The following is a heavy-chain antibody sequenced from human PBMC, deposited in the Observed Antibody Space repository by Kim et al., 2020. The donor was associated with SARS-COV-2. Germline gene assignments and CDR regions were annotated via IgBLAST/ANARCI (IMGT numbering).Heavy chain of an antibody. CDR3: ARAVRELWFEQNYFDY. CDR1: GGTFSSYA. J-gene: IGHJ4*02. Sequence: SVKVSCKASGGTFSSYAISWVRQAPGQGLEWMGGIIPIFGTANYVQKFQGRVTITADESTSTAYMELSSLRSEDTAVYYCARAVRELWFEQNYFDYWGQGTLVTVSS. CDR2: IIPIFGTA. V-gene: IGHV1-69*13. D-gene: IGHD3-10*01.